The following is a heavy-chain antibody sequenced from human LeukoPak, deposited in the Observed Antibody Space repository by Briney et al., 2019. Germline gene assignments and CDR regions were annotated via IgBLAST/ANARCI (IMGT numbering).Heavy chain of an antibody. J-gene: IGHJ1*01. Sequence: SGPTLIHPTQPLTLTFSFSGISLRTSGVGVGWIRQPPGKALEWLALIYWDDDKRYSPSLKSRLTITKDTSKNQVVHTMTNMDPVDTATYYCACSVAGAHQYLPLGGESPLVTVSS. D-gene: IGHD1-26*01. CDR3: ACSVAGAHQYLPL. V-gene: IGHV2-5*02. CDR1: GISLRTSGVG. CDR2: IYWDDDK.